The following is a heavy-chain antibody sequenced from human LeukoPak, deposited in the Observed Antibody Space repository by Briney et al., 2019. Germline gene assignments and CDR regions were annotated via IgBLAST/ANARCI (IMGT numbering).Heavy chain of an antibody. CDR2: IYTSGST. CDR3: ARAPQRLGYNWFDP. V-gene: IGHV4-61*02. J-gene: IGHJ5*02. D-gene: IGHD6-25*01. CDR1: GGSISSGSYY. Sequence: SQTLSLTCTVSGGSISSGSYYWSWIRQPAGKGLEWIGRIYTSGSTNYNPSLKSRVTISVDTSKNQFSLKLSSVTAADTAVYYCARAPQRLGYNWFDPWGQGTLVTVSS.